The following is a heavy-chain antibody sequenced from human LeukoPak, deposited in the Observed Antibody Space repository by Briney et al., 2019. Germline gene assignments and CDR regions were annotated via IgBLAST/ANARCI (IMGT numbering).Heavy chain of an antibody. J-gene: IGHJ4*02. D-gene: IGHD3-10*01. V-gene: IGHV4-38-2*01. CDR2: IYHTGST. CDR1: GYSISRGYY. Sequence: SETLSLTCGVSGYSISRGYYWAWIRQPPGKGLEWIGTIYHTGSTYYTPSLGSRVTISVDTSKNEFSLNLNSVTAADTAVYYCARAGWIITSGIDYWGQGALVTVSS. CDR3: ARAGWIITSGIDY.